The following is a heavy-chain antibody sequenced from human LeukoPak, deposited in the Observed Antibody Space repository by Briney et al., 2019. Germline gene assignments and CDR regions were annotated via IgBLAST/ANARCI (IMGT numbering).Heavy chain of an antibody. V-gene: IGHV1-18*01. Sequence: GASVTVSCKASGYTFTSYGISWVRQAPGQGLEWMGWISAYNGNTNYAQKLQGRVTMTTDTSTSTAYMELRSLRSDDTAVYYCARDWYYYDSSGYYLYYYYYYGMDVWGQGTTVTVSS. J-gene: IGHJ6*02. CDR1: GYTFTSYG. CDR3: ARDWYYYDSSGYYLYYYYYYGMDV. CDR2: ISAYNGNT. D-gene: IGHD3-22*01.